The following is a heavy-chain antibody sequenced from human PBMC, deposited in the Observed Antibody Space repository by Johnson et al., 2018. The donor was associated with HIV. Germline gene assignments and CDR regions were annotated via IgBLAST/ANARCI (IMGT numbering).Heavy chain of an antibody. D-gene: IGHD2/OR15-2a*01. CDR2: ISYDGSNK. J-gene: IGHJ3*02. Sequence: QVQLVESGGGVVQPGRSLRLSCAASGFTFSSYAMHWVRQAPGKGLDWVAVISYDGSNKYYADSVKGRFTISRDNSKNTLYLQMNSLRAEDTAVYYCARGVIIHDAFDSWGQGTIVTVSS. CDR3: ARGVIIHDAFDS. V-gene: IGHV3-30*04. CDR1: GFTFSSYA.